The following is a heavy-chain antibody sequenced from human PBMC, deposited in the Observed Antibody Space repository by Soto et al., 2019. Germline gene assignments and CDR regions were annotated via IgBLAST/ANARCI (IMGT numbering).Heavy chain of an antibody. V-gene: IGHV3-43D*04. J-gene: IGHJ4*02. D-gene: IGHD5-12*01. CDR2: ISWDGEST. Sequence: PGGSLRLSCATSGYAFEDYAMHWVRQVPGKGLEWVSLISWDGESTYYADPVKGRFTVSRDNSEKSLYLQMNSVRVDDTALYYCAKVGQLDITTGHANFDHWGQGTLVTVS. CDR3: AKVGQLDITTGHANFDH. CDR1: GYAFEDYA.